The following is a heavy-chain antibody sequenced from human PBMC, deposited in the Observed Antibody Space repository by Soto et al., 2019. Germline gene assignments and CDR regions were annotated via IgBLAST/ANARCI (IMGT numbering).Heavy chain of an antibody. V-gene: IGHV3-30*18. CDR2: ISYDGSNK. CDR1: GFTFSSYG. J-gene: IGHJ4*02. D-gene: IGHD6-13*01. Sequence: QVQLVESGGGVVQPGRSLRLSCAASGFTFSSYGMHWVRQAPGKGLEWVAVISYDGSNKYYADSVKGRFTISGDNSKNTRYLQMNCLSAEDTAVYYCAKVRSPMYSSSWYDYWGQGTLVTVS. CDR3: AKVRSPMYSSSWYDY.